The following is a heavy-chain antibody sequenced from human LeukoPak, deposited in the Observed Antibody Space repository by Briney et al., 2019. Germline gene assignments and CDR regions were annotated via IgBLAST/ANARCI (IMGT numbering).Heavy chain of an antibody. CDR1: GFTFSSYA. J-gene: IGHJ4*02. V-gene: IGHV3-48*01. D-gene: IGHD3-9*01. CDR3: AREGPALRYFDWLHDY. Sequence: GGSLRLSCAASGFTFSSYAMSSVRQAPGKGLEWVSYDSSSSSTIYYADSVKGRFTISRDNAKNSLYLQMNSLRAEDTAVYYCAREGPALRYFDWLHDYWGQGTLVTVSS. CDR2: DSSSSSTI.